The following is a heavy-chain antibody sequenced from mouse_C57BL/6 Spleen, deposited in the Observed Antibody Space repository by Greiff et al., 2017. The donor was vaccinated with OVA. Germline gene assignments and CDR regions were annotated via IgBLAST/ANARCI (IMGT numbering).Heavy chain of an antibody. CDR1: GFTFSDYG. J-gene: IGHJ1*03. CDR2: ISSGSSTI. CDR3: ARYYGSSLLWYFDV. Sequence: DVMLVESGGGLVKPGGSLKLSCAASGFTFSDYGMHWVRQAPEKGLEWVAYISSGSSTIYYADTVKGRFTISRDNAKNTLFLQMTSLRSEDTAMYYCARYYGSSLLWYFDVWGTGTTVTVSS. V-gene: IGHV5-17*01. D-gene: IGHD1-1*01.